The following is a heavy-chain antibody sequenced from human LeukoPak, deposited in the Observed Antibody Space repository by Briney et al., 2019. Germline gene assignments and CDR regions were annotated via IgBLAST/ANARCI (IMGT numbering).Heavy chain of an antibody. D-gene: IGHD4-17*01. CDR3: ARGVGGYGDYVGGFDY. J-gene: IGHJ4*02. V-gene: IGHV4-34*01. CDR2: INHSGST. CDR1: GGSFSGYY. Sequence: PSETLSLTCAVYGGSFSGYYWSWIRQPPGKGLEWIGEINHSGSTNYNPSLKSRVTISVDTSKNQFSLKLSSVTAADTAVYYCARGVGGYGDYVGGFDYWGQGILVTVSS.